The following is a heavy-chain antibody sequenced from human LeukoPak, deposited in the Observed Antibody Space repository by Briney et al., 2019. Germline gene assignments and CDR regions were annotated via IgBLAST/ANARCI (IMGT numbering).Heavy chain of an antibody. CDR1: GFTFSSYD. V-gene: IGHV3-13*01. D-gene: IGHD5-12*01. CDR2: IGTAGDT. CDR3: ARGKRVIVTHPIVALHYYFDY. J-gene: IGHJ4*02. Sequence: GGSLRLSCAASGFTFSSYDMHWVRQATGKGLEWVSAIGTAGDTYYPGSVKGRFTISRENAKNSLYLQMNSLRAGDTAVYYCARGKRVIVTHPIVALHYYFDYWGQGTLVTVSS.